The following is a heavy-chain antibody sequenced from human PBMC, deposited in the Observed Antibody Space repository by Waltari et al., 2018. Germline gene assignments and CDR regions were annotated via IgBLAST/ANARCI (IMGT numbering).Heavy chain of an antibody. CDR2: IKPEETST. V-gene: IGHV3-74*01. CDR1: GFTFSTFW. Sequence: EVQLVESGGGLVHPGGSLRLSCEASGFTFSTFWMHWVRHLPGKGLVWVPHIKPEETSTYYPDSVKGRFTISRDKSKNTLYLQMNSLRAEDTAVYYCAKDLYYDSSGFDYWGQGTLVTVSS. D-gene: IGHD3-22*01. J-gene: IGHJ4*02. CDR3: AKDLYYDSSGFDY.